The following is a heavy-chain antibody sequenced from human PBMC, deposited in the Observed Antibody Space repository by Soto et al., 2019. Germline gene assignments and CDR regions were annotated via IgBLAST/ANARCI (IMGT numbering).Heavy chain of an antibody. J-gene: IGHJ4*02. CDR1: GFTFSSYA. CDR2: IKSKTNGGTT. CDR3: TTDLPGAHDDY. V-gene: IGHV3-15*01. D-gene: IGHD1-1*01. Sequence: PGGSLRLSCAASGFTFSSYAMSWVRQAPGKGLEWVGRIKSKTNGGTTDYAAPVKGRFTMSRDDSENTLYLQMNSLKSEDTAVYYCTTDLPGAHDDYWGQGTLVTVSS.